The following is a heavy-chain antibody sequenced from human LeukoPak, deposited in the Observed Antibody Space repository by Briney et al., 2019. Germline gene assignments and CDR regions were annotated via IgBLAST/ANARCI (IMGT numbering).Heavy chain of an antibody. CDR1: GFAVNNAW. Sequence: PGGSLRLSCAASGFAVNNAWMSWVRQAPGKGLEWVANIKQDGSEKYYVDSVKGRFTISRDNAKNSLYLQMNSLRAEDMAVYYCARDRDYGDYLATYYFDYWGQGTLVTVSS. J-gene: IGHJ4*02. CDR3: ARDRDYGDYLATYYFDY. CDR2: IKQDGSEK. D-gene: IGHD4-17*01. V-gene: IGHV3-7*01.